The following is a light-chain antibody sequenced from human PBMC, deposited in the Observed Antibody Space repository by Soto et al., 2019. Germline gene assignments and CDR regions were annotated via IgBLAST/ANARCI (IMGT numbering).Light chain of an antibody. J-gene: IGKJ5*01. CDR1: QSVNTN. Sequence: EIVMTQSPAPLSVSPGERATFSCRASQSVNTNLAWYQLKPGQAPRLLVYGASIRATGIPARFSGSGSGTEYSLTISSLHSEDFAVFYCQQYGSSITFGQGTRLEIK. CDR2: GAS. CDR3: QQYGSSIT. V-gene: IGKV3-15*01.